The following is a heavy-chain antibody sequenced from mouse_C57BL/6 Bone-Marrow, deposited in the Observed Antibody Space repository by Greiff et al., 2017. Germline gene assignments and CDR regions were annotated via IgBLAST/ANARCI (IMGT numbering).Heavy chain of an antibody. CDR1: GYSITSGYY. CDR3: ARDLYYDCFDY. D-gene: IGHD2-4*01. V-gene: IGHV3-6*01. J-gene: IGHJ2*01. CDR2: ISYDGSN. Sequence: EVKLQESGPGLVKPSQSLSLTCSVTGYSITSGYYWNWIRQFPGNKLEWMGYISYDGSNNYNPSLKNRISITRDTSKNQFFLKLNSVTTEDTATYYCARDLYYDCFDYWGQGTTLTVSS.